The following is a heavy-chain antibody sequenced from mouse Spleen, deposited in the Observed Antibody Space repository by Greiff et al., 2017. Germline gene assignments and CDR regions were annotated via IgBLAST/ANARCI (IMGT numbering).Heavy chain of an antibody. J-gene: IGHJ1*01. CDR2: INPNNGGT. CDR3: ARIGDYGSSHWYFDV. Sequence: EVQLQQSGPELVKPGASVKISCKASGYTFTDYYMNWVKQSHGKSLEWIGDINPNNGGTSYNQKFKGKATLTVDKSSSTAYMELRSLTSEDSAVYYCARIGDYGSSHWYFDVWGAGTTVTVSS. CDR1: GYTFTDYY. D-gene: IGHD1-1*01. V-gene: IGHV1-26*01.